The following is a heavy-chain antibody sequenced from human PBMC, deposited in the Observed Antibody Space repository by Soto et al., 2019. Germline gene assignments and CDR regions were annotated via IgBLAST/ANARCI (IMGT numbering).Heavy chain of an antibody. V-gene: IGHV3-23*01. J-gene: IGHJ4*03. Sequence: EVQLLESGGGLVQPGGSLRLSCAASGFTFRSYAMSWVRQAPGKGLEWVSVISGSGGSTYYADSVKGRFTISRDNSKNTLYLEMSSLRAEDTAVYYCARLGEGSSCLDYWGQGTMVTVSS. D-gene: IGHD3-16*01. CDR1: GFTFRSYA. CDR2: ISGSGGST. CDR3: ARLGEGSSCLDY.